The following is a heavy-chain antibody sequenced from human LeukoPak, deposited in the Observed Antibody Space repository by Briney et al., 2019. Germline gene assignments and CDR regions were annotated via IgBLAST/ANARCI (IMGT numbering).Heavy chain of an antibody. CDR3: ARVDRNYQLEWFDP. CDR1: GGSFSGYY. J-gene: IGHJ5*02. CDR2: INHSGST. D-gene: IGHD2-2*01. V-gene: IGHV4-34*01. Sequence: SETLSLTCAVYGGSFSGYYWSWIRQPPGKGLEWIGEINHSGSTNYNPSLKSRVTISVDTSKNQFSLKLSSVTAADTAVYYCARVDRNYQLEWFDPWGQGTLVTVSS.